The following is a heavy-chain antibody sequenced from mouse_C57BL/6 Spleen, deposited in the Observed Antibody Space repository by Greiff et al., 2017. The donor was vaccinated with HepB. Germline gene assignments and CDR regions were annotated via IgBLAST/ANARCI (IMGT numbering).Heavy chain of an antibody. CDR2: IDPSDSYT. Sequence: QVHVKQPGAELVRPGTSVKLSCKASGYTFTSYWMHWVKQRPGQGLEWIGVIDPSDSYTNYNQKFKGKATLTVDTSSSTAYMQLSSLTSEDSAVYYCARIYDSYYFDYWGQGTTLTVSS. D-gene: IGHD2-3*01. J-gene: IGHJ2*01. CDR1: GYTFTSYW. CDR3: ARIYDSYYFDY. V-gene: IGHV1-59*01.